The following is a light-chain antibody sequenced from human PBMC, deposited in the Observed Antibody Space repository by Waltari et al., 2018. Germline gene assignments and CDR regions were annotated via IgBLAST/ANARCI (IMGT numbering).Light chain of an antibody. V-gene: IGLV1-40*01. CDR3: QSYDSSLSGSWV. CDR2: GNS. J-gene: IGLJ2*01. Sequence: QSVLPQPPSVSGAPGQRVTISCTGSSSNIGAGYDVHWCQQLPGTAPKLLIYGNSNRPSGVPDRFSGSKSGTSASLAITGLQAEDEADYYCQSYDSSLSGSWVFGGGTKLTVL. CDR1: SSNIGAGYD.